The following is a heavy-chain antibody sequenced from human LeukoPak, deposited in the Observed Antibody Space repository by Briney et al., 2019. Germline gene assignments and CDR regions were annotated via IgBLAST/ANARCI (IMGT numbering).Heavy chain of an antibody. V-gene: IGHV1-69*13. CDR2: IIPIFGTA. D-gene: IGHD5-12*01. CDR3: AGEGDSGYALNFDY. CDR1: GGTFSSYA. Sequence: GASVKVSCKASGGTFSSYAISWVRQAPGQGLEWMGGIIPIFGTANYAQKFQGRVTITADESTSTAYMELSSLRSEDTAVYYCAGEGDSGYALNFDYWGQGTLVTVSS. J-gene: IGHJ4*02.